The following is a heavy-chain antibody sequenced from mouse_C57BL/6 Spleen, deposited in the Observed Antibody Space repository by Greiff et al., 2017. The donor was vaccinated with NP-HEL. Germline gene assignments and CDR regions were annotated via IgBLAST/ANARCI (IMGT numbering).Heavy chain of an antibody. Sequence: QVQLQQSGAELARPGASVKLSCKASGYTFTSYGISWVKQRTGQGLEWIGEIYPRSGNTYYNEKFKGKATLTADKSSSTAYMELRSLTSEDSAVYFCARGDYDGKKDSMDYWGQGTSVTVSS. J-gene: IGHJ4*01. V-gene: IGHV1-81*01. D-gene: IGHD2-1*01. CDR3: ARGDYDGKKDSMDY. CDR1: GYTFTSYG. CDR2: IYPRSGNT.